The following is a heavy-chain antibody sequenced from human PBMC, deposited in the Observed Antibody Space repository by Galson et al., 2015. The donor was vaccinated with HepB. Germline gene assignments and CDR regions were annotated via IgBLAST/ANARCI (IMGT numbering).Heavy chain of an antibody. Sequence: SLRLSCAASGFTFSSYSMNWVRQAPGKGLEWVSSISSSSSYIYYADSVKGRFTISRDSAKNSLYLQMNSLRAEDTAVYYCARDLEMDGEMATQTFDYWGQGTLVTVSS. CDR1: GFTFSSYS. D-gene: IGHD5-24*01. CDR3: ARDLEMDGEMATQTFDY. V-gene: IGHV3-21*01. J-gene: IGHJ4*02. CDR2: ISSSSSYI.